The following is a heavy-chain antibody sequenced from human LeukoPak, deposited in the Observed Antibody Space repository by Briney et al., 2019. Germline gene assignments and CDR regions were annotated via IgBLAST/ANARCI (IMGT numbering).Heavy chain of an antibody. CDR1: GGSLSSHY. V-gene: IGHV4-59*11. CDR2: IYYSGSS. CDR3: ARRGYCSSTSCYTVGGKVWYFDL. Sequence: SETLSLTRTVSGGSLSSHYCSLIRQPPRKGLEVIGYIYYSGSSNYNHSLKSRVTISVDTSKNQFSLKLSSVTAADTGVYYFARRGYCSSTSCYTVGGKVWYFDLWGRGTLVTVSS. D-gene: IGHD2-2*02. J-gene: IGHJ2*01.